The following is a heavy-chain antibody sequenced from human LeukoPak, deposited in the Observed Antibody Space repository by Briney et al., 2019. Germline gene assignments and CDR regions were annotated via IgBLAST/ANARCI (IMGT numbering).Heavy chain of an antibody. CDR2: INPNSGGT. D-gene: IGHD3-9*01. Sequence: ASVKVSCKASGYTFTGYYMHWVRQAPGQGLEWMGWINPNSGGTNYAQKFQGRVTMTRDTSISTAYMELSRLRSDDTAVYYCARGGYDILTGPYNWFDPWGQGTLVTVSS. CDR3: ARGGYDILTGPYNWFDP. V-gene: IGHV1-2*02. CDR1: GYTFTGYY. J-gene: IGHJ5*02.